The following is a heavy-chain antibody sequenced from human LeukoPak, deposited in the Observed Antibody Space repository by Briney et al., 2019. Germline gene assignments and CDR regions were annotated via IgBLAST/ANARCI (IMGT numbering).Heavy chain of an antibody. CDR2: INHSGST. CDR3: AREGYSYGYGGVDY. J-gene: IGHJ4*02. V-gene: IGHV4-34*01. Sequence: SETLSLTCAVYGGSFSGYYWSWIRQPPGKGLEWIGEINHSGSTYYNPSLKSRVTISVDTSKNQFSLKLSSVTAADTAVYYCAREGYSYGYGGVDYWGQGTLVTVSS. D-gene: IGHD5-18*01. CDR1: GGSFSGYY.